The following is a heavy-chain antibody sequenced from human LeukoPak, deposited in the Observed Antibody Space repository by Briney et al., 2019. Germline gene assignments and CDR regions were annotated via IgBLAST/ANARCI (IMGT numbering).Heavy chain of an antibody. Sequence: SETLSLTCAVSGHFLSSGYYWGWIRQPPGKGLEWIGSINHSGSTYYNPSLKSRVTISVNTSKNQFSLKLRSATAADTAMYYCARPSYCSISSCYYMDVWGNGTTVTVSS. D-gene: IGHD2-2*01. V-gene: IGHV4-38-2*01. CDR1: GHFLSSGYY. J-gene: IGHJ6*03. CDR3: ARPSYCSISSCYYMDV. CDR2: INHSGST.